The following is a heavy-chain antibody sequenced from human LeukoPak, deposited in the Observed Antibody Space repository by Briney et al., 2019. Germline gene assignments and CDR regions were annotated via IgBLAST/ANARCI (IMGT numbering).Heavy chain of an antibody. D-gene: IGHD2-2*01. Sequence: GSLRLSCAASGFTFSDYYMSWIRQAPGKGLEWVSYISSSGSTIYYADSVKGRFTISRDNAKNSLYLQMNSLRAEDTAVYYCARDGRVVPAATSYGMDVWGQGTTVTVSS. J-gene: IGHJ6*02. CDR2: ISSSGSTI. CDR3: ARDGRVVPAATSYGMDV. V-gene: IGHV3-11*01. CDR1: GFTFSDYY.